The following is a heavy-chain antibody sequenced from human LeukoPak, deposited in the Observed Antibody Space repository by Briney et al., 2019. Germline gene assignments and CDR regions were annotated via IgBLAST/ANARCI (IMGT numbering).Heavy chain of an antibody. CDR3: ARALEWELPLDY. CDR1: GVTFSSYA. V-gene: IGHV3-64*01. CDR2: ISSNGGST. D-gene: IGHD1-26*01. J-gene: IGHJ4*02. Sequence: GGALRLSCVASGVTFSSYAMHWLRQAPGRGLEYVSAISSNGGSTYYANAVKGRFNISRDNTNNTLYLQMGSLRAEGMAVYYCARALEWELPLDYWGEGTLVTVPS.